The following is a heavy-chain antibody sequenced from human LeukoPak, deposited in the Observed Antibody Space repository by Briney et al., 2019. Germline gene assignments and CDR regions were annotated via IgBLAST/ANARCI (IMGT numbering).Heavy chain of an antibody. D-gene: IGHD3-22*01. J-gene: IGHJ4*02. CDR2: IYYSGST. V-gene: IGHV4-31*03. CDR1: GGSISSGGYY. Sequence: PSQTLSLTCTVSGGSISSGGYYWSWIRQHPGKGLEWIGYIYYSGSTYYNPSLKSRVTMSVDTSKNQCSLKLSSVTAADAAVYYCVREGYDSSGYFLDYWGQGTLVTVSS. CDR3: VREGYDSSGYFLDY.